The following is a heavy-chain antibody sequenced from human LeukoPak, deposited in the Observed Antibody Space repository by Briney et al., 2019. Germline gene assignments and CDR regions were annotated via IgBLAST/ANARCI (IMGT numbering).Heavy chain of an antibody. D-gene: IGHD6-13*01. CDR2: INQDGSEK. Sequence: PGGSLRPSCAASGFTFSNAWMSWVRQAPGKGLEWVANINQDGSEKNYVDSVKGRFTISRDNAKNSLYLQMNSLRAEDTAVYYCATRSSHTSSWYVYLFWDYWGQGALVTVSS. V-gene: IGHV3-7*01. CDR3: ATRSSHTSSWYVYLFWDY. CDR1: GFTFSNAW. J-gene: IGHJ4*02.